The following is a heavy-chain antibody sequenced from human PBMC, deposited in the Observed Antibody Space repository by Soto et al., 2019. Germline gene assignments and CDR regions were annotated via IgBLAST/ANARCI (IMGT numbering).Heavy chain of an antibody. J-gene: IGHJ5*02. CDR1: GFSLTTAGAG. CDR3: AHRGYGNYPRDNWFDP. V-gene: IGHV2-5*01. D-gene: IGHD4-17*01. Sequence: QITLKESGPTLVKPTQTLTLTCTFSGFSLTTAGAGVGWIRQPPGKALEWLALIYWNVDTRYSPSLKSRLTITKDTSKNQVVLTMTNMDPVDTATYYCAHRGYGNYPRDNWFDPWGQGILVIVSS. CDR2: IYWNVDT.